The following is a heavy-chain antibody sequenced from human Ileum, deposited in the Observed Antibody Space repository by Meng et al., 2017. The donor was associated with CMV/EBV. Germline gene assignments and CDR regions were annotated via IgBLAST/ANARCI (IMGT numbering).Heavy chain of an antibody. CDR1: GYTFTSYD. Sequence: ASVKVSCKASGYTFTSYDINWVRQATGQGLEWMGWMNPNSGNTGYAQKFQGRVTITRNTSISTAYMELRSLRSEDTAVYYCARGEQWLGPDYWGQGTLVTVSS. J-gene: IGHJ4*02. V-gene: IGHV1-8*03. CDR3: ARGEQWLGPDY. CDR2: MNPNSGNT. D-gene: IGHD6-19*01.